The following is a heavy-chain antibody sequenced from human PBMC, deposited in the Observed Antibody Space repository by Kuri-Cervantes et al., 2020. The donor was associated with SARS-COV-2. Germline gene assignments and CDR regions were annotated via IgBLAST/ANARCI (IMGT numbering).Heavy chain of an antibody. CDR1: GFTFSSYS. Sequence: GGSLRLSCAASGFTFSSYSMNWVRQAPGKGLEWVANIKQDGNEEYYVNSVKGRFTISRDNAKNSLYLQMNSLTAEDTAVYYCARDEDSYGHYYYYMDVWGKGTTVTVSS. CDR2: IKQDGNEE. CDR3: ARDEDSYGHYYYYMDV. V-gene: IGHV3-7*01. D-gene: IGHD5-18*01. J-gene: IGHJ6*03.